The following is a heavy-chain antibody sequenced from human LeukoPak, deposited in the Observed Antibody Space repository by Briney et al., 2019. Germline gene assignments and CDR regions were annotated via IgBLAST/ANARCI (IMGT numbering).Heavy chain of an antibody. Sequence: ASVKVSCKASGYTFTGYYMHWVRLAPGQGLEWMGWINPNSGGTNYAQKFQGRVTMTRDTSISTAYMELSRLRSGDTAVYYCARGLDTIGASDALYNWFDPWGQGTLVTVSS. V-gene: IGHV1-2*02. CDR2: INPNSGGT. D-gene: IGHD5-12*01. CDR3: ARGLDTIGASDALYNWFDP. J-gene: IGHJ5*02. CDR1: GYTFTGYY.